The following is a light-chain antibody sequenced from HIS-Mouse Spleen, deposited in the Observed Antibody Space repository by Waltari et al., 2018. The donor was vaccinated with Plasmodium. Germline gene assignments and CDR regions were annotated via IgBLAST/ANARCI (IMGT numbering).Light chain of an antibody. CDR2: GNS. J-gene: IGLJ3*02. Sequence: QSVLTQPPSVSGAPGQRVTISCTGSSSNIGAGYDVHWYQQPPGPAPKLLIYGNSNRPSGVPDRFSGSKSGTSASLAITGLQAEDEADYYCQSYDSSLSGSGVFGGGTKLTV. CDR3: QSYDSSLSGSGV. V-gene: IGLV1-40*01. CDR1: SSNIGAGYD.